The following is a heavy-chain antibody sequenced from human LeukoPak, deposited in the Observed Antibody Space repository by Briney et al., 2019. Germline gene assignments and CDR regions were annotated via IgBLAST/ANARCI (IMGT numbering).Heavy chain of an antibody. V-gene: IGHV3-30-3*01. D-gene: IGHD1-26*01. Sequence: GGSLRLSCAASGFTFSSYAMHWVRQAPGKGLEWVAVISYDGSNKYYADSVKGRFTISRDNSKNTLYLQMNSLRAEDTAVYYCARDLGGATDYWGQGTLVTVPS. J-gene: IGHJ4*02. CDR2: ISYDGSNK. CDR1: GFTFSSYA. CDR3: ARDLGGATDY.